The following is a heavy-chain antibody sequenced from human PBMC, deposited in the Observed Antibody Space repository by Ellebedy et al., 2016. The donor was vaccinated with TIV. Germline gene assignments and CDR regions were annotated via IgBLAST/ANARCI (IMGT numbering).Heavy chain of an antibody. CDR2: IFHSGTI. CDR3: AGVRDGYNYDSWFDP. Sequence: SETLSLTCIVSGGSVSSGNHFWSWIRQPPGKRLEWIAYIFHSGTIIYNPSLKSRVSISVDTSKNQVSLKVTAVTAADTAVYYCAGVRDGYNYDSWFDPWGQGTLVTVSS. D-gene: IGHD5-24*01. V-gene: IGHV4-61*01. CDR1: GGSVSSGNHF. J-gene: IGHJ5*02.